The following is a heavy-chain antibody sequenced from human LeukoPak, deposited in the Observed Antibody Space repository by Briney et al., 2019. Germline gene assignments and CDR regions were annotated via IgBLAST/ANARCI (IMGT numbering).Heavy chain of an antibody. D-gene: IGHD4-17*01. V-gene: IGHV3-21*01. CDR3: ARIGGDYTGMDV. CDR2: ISSNIDYI. CDR1: GFTFNTYN. Sequence: GGSLRLSCAASGFTFNTYNMNWVRQAPGKGLEWVSFISSNIDYIYYADSVKGRFTISRDNAKNSLYLQMNSLRAEDTAVYYCARIGGDYTGMDVWGQGTTVTVSS. J-gene: IGHJ6*02.